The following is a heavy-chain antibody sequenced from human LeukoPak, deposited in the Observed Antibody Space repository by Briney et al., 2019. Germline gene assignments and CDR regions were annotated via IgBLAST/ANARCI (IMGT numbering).Heavy chain of an antibody. V-gene: IGHV4-39*07. CDR2: MYYRGNT. D-gene: IGHD1-7*01. CDR1: GGSISTITYY. J-gene: IGHJ4*02. Sequence: SEALSLTCTVSGGSISTITYYWGWIRQPPGKGLEWVGHMYYRGNTFYNPSLKSRVTISVDTSKNQFSLKLRSVTAADTAVYYCARLYGNYQNYFDYWGQGTLVTVSS. CDR3: ARLYGNYQNYFDY.